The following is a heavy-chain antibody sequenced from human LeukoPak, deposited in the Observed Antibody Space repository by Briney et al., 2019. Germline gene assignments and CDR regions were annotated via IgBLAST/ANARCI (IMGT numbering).Heavy chain of an antibody. J-gene: IGHJ5*02. CDR2: INPSGDGT. D-gene: IGHD1-14*01. CDR1: GHTFTTYY. V-gene: IGHV1-46*01. CDR3: AKETPNTGWFDP. Sequence: ASVTVSCKASGHTFTTYYVHLVRQAPGQGLEWMGVINPSGDGTNYPQRFQGRVTLTRDTSTSTVYMELSSLRSEDTAIYYCAKETPNTGWFDPWGRGTLVTVSS.